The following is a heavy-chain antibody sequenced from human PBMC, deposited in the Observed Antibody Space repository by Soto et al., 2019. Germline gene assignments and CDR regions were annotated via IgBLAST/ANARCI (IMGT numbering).Heavy chain of an antibody. J-gene: IGHJ6*02. CDR1: GFTFSDYA. Sequence: EVQLLESGGGLVQPGGSLRLSCASSGFTFSDYAMSWVRQAPGKGLEWVSGISGSATSTYYADSVKGRFTISRDNSKNTLYLQMNSLRAEDTAVYYCAREGTFWSGYYARYYYYGMDVWGQGTTVTVSS. V-gene: IGHV3-23*01. CDR3: AREGTFWSGYYARYYYYGMDV. CDR2: ISGSATST. D-gene: IGHD3-3*01.